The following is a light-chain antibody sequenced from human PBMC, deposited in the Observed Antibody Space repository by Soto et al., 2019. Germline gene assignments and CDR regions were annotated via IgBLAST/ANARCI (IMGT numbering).Light chain of an antibody. CDR2: AAS. J-gene: IGKJ2*01. V-gene: IGKV1-8*01. Sequence: AIRMTQSPSSFSASTGDRVTITCRASQGISSYLAWYQQKPGKAPKLLIYAASTLQSGVPSRFSGSGSGTDFTLTISCLQSEDFAVYYCHHYGGSQYTFGQGTKLEI. CDR3: HHYGGSQYT. CDR1: QGISSY.